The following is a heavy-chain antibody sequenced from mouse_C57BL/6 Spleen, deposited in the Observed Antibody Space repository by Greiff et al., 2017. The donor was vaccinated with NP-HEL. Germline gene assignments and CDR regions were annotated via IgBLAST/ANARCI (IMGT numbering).Heavy chain of an antibody. V-gene: IGHV1-81*01. CDR1: GYTFTSYG. D-gene: IGHD1-1*01. Sequence: VQLQQSGAELARPGASVKLSCKASGYTFTSYGISWVKQRTGQGLEWIGEIYPRSGNTYYNEKFKGKATLTADKSSSTAYMELRSLTSEDSAVYFCARSGNFYGSSSYYFDYWGQGTTLTGSS. J-gene: IGHJ2*01. CDR2: IYPRSGNT. CDR3: ARSGNFYGSSSYYFDY.